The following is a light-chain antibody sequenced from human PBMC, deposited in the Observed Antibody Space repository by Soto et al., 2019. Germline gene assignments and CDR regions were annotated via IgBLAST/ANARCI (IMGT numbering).Light chain of an antibody. CDR3: SSYTISRTYV. J-gene: IGLJ1*01. CDR2: NVY. Sequence: QSALTQPASVSGSPGQSITISCTGTSSDVGAYSFVSWHQQHPGKAPKLIIYNVYDRPSGISYRFSGSKSGNTASLTISGLQGEDEADYYCSSYTISRTYVFGTGTKVTVL. CDR1: SSDVGAYSF. V-gene: IGLV2-14*03.